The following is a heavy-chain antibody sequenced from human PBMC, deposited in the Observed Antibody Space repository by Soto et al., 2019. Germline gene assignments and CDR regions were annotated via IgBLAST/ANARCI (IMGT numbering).Heavy chain of an antibody. CDR2: ISGSGGST. CDR1: GFTFSSYA. J-gene: IGHJ4*02. Sequence: RGSLRLSCAASGFTFSSYAMSWVRQAPGKGLEWVSAISGSGGSTYYADSVKGRFTISRDNSKNTLYLQMNSLRAEDTAVYYWALCQSTVTGYFDEWGQGNMVTVS. D-gene: IGHD4-4*01. V-gene: IGHV3-23*01. CDR3: ALCQSTVTGYFDE.